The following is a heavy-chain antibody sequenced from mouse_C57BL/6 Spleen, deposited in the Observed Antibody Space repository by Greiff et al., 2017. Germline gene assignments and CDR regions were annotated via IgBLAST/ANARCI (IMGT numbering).Heavy chain of an antibody. Sequence: QVQLQQSGPELVKPGASVKISCKASGYAFSSSWMNWVKQRPGKGLEWIGRIYPGDGDTNYNGKFKGKATLTADKSSSTAYMQLSSLTSEDSAVYFCARSGIYYYGSAGLYFDVWGTGTTVTVSS. D-gene: IGHD1-1*01. CDR3: ARSGIYYYGSAGLYFDV. CDR2: IYPGDGDT. J-gene: IGHJ1*03. V-gene: IGHV1-82*01. CDR1: GYAFSSSW.